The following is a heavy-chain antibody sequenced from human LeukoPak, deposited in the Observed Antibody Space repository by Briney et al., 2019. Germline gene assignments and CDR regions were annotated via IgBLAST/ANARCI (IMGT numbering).Heavy chain of an antibody. D-gene: IGHD2-15*01. V-gene: IGHV3-74*01. J-gene: IGHJ4*02. Sequence: GGSLRLSCAASGFTFSSYWMHWVRQAPGKGLVWVSHINNDGSSTSYADSVKGRFTISRDNAKNTLYLQMNSLRTEDTAVYYCACYGIAPPHWGQGALVTVSS. CDR2: INNDGSST. CDR1: GFTFSSYW. CDR3: ACYGIAPPH.